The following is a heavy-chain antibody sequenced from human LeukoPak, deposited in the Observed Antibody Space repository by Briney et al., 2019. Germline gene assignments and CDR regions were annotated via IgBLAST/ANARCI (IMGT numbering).Heavy chain of an antibody. J-gene: IGHJ4*02. D-gene: IGHD5-24*01. V-gene: IGHV3-30*01. CDR3: TRDASNFNDFNY. CDR2: VSSNGTDG. CDR1: EFTLRHVA. Sequence: PVGSLRRSCAGSEFTLRHVAMPWVPQAPAKGLEWVAVVSSNGTDGYYADSVKGRFTISRDNSKNTLYLQIDSLRVEDTAIYYCTRDASNFNDFNYWGQGTMVTVS.